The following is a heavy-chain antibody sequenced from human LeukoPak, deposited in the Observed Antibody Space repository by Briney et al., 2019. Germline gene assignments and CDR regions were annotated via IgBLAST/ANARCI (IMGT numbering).Heavy chain of an antibody. CDR1: GYSINRGYY. J-gene: IGHJ4*02. CDR3: AKRGNWGFFDY. Sequence: SENLSLTCTVSGYSINRGYYWGWIRQPPGKGLEWIGIIYHSGSTYYNPSLKSRVTISVDTSKNQFSLKVSSVTAADTAVYYCAKRGNWGFFDYWGQGTLVTVSS. D-gene: IGHD7-27*01. V-gene: IGHV4-38-2*02. CDR2: IYHSGST.